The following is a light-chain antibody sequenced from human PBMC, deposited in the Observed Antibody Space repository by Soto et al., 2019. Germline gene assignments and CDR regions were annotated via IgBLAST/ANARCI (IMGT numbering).Light chain of an antibody. CDR1: ALPKQY. CDR3: QSADSSGTYPSWV. Sequence: SYELTQPPSVSVSPGQTARITCSGDALPKQYAYWYQQKPGQAPVLVIYIDSERPAGIPERFSGSSSGTTVTLTISGVQAEDEADYDCQSADSSGTYPSWVFGGGTQLTVL. V-gene: IGLV3-25*03. J-gene: IGLJ3*02. CDR2: IDS.